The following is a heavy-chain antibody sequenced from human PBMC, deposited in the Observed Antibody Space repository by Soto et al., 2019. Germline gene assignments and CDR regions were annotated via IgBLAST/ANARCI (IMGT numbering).Heavy chain of an antibody. CDR1: GFTFSSYW. CDR2: INSDGTST. Sequence: GGSLRLSCAASGFTFSSYWMHWVRQAPGKGLVWVSRINSDGTSTSYADSVKVRFTISRDNAKNTLYLQMNSLRAEDTAVYYCARVSDRYFDWFAFDYWGQGTLVTVSS. V-gene: IGHV3-74*01. CDR3: ARVSDRYFDWFAFDY. D-gene: IGHD3-9*01. J-gene: IGHJ4*02.